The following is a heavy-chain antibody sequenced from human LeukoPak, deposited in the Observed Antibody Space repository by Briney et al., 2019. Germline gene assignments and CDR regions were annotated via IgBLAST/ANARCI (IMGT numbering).Heavy chain of an antibody. Sequence: GGSLRLSCAASGFTFSSYWMHWVRQAPGKGLVWVSRINSDGSSTSYADSVKGRFTISRDNAKNTLYLQMYSLRAEDTAVYYCARDRSSSWYTGRFDPWGQGTLVTVSS. V-gene: IGHV3-74*01. J-gene: IGHJ5*02. D-gene: IGHD6-13*01. CDR2: INSDGSST. CDR3: ARDRSSSWYTGRFDP. CDR1: GFTFSSYW.